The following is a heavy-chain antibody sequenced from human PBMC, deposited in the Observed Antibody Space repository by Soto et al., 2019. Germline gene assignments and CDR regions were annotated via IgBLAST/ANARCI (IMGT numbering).Heavy chain of an antibody. CDR1: GFSLSTSGVG. D-gene: IGHD2-21*02. J-gene: IGHJ6*02. Sequence: QITLKESGPTLVRPTQTLTLTCTFSGFSLSTSGVGVGWIRQPPGKALEWLALIYWYDDKRYSPSLKSRLTITKDTAKNQVVLTMTNMDPVDTATYYCAHSRCGGDCLQFYSSHYYYGMDVWGQGTTVTVSS. V-gene: IGHV2-5*01. CDR2: IYWYDDK. CDR3: AHSRCGGDCLQFYSSHYYYGMDV.